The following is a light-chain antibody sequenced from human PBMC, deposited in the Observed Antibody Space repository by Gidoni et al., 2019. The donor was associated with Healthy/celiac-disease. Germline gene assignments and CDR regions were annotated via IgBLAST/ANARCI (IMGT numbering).Light chain of an antibody. J-gene: IGKJ1*01. CDR1: QSVLHSNGYNY. CDR2: LGS. V-gene: IGKV2-28*01. CDR3: MQALQTPRT. Sequence: DFVMTQSPLSLPVTPGGPASISCRPSQSVLHSNGYNYLDWYLQTSGQSPQLLIYLGSNRTCRVPNRFSGRGSGKDFTLKSSRVEAEDVGVYYCMQALQTPRTFXXXTKVEIK.